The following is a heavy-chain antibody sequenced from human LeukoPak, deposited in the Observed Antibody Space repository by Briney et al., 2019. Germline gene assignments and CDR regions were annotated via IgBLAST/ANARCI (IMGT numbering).Heavy chain of an antibody. J-gene: IGHJ1*01. CDR1: GFTFNRCW. D-gene: IGHD2-21*02. V-gene: IGHV3-7*01. CDR3: TGWGDTTAEYFQR. Sequence: GGSLRLSCVVSGFTFNRCWMNWVRQAPGKGLEWVAHINPDGRDTYYVDSVKGRFTISRDNAQNSMYLQMNSLRVEDTAVYYCTGWGDTTAEYFQRWGQGTLVTVSS. CDR2: INPDGRDT.